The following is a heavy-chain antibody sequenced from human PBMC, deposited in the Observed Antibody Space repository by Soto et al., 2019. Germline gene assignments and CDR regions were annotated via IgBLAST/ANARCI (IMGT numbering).Heavy chain of an antibody. CDR2: IYYSGST. V-gene: IGHV4-39*01. CDR1: GGSISSSSYY. Sequence: ETLSLTCTVSGGSISSSSYYWGWIRQPPGKGLEWIGSIYYSGSTYYNPSLKSRVTISVDTSKNQFSLKLSSVTAADTAVYYCARRGVELGGGYCSGGSCYSSAFDPWGQGTLVTVSS. CDR3: ARRGVELGGGYCSGGSCYSSAFDP. J-gene: IGHJ5*02. D-gene: IGHD2-15*01.